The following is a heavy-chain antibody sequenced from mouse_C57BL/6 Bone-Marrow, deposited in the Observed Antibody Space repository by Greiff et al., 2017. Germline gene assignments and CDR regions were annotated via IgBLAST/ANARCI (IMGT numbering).Heavy chain of an antibody. CDR1: GYTFTSYW. CDR3: ARLDYDGSSYPYYFDY. CDR2: INPSNGGT. D-gene: IGHD1-1*01. J-gene: IGHJ2*01. V-gene: IGHV1-53*01. Sequence: VQLQQPGTELVKPGASVKLSCKASGYTFTSYWMHWVKQRPGQGLEWIGNINPSNGGTNYNEKFKSKATLTVDKSSSTAYMQLSSLTSEDSAVYYCARLDYDGSSYPYYFDYWGQGTTLTVSS.